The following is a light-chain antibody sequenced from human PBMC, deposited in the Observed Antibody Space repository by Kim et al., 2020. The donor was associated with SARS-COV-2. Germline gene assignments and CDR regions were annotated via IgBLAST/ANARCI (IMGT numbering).Light chain of an antibody. J-gene: IGKJ2*01. CDR3: QQYAKSPYT. CDR1: QRVSSSY. V-gene: IGKV3-20*01. Sequence: LSPGEGATLSCRASQRVSSSYLAWYQQRPDQAPRLLIYGASSRATGIPDRFSGSGSETDFTLTISRLEPEDFGVYYCQQYAKSPYTFGQGTKLEI. CDR2: GAS.